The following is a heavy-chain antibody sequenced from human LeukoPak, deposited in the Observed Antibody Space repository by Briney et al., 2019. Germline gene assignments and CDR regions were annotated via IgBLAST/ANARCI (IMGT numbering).Heavy chain of an antibody. CDR3: ARDFYDSWSGYYPYWFDP. CDR2: INRNGGST. D-gene: IGHD3-3*01. V-gene: IGHV3-20*04. Sequence: GGSLRLSCAASGFTFDDYGMNWVRQVPGKGLEWVSSINRNGGSTGYADSVKGRFTISRDNAKNSLYLQMNSLRAEDTAVYYCARDFYDSWSGYYPYWFDPWGQGTLVTVSS. CDR1: GFTFDDYG. J-gene: IGHJ5*02.